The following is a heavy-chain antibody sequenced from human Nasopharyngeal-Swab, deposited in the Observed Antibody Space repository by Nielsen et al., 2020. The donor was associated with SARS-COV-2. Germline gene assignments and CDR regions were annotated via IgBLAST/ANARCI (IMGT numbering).Heavy chain of an antibody. Sequence: GESLKISCAASGFTFSSYSMNWGRQAPGKGLEWVSSISSSSSYIYYADSVKGRFTISRDNAKNSLYLQMNSLRAEDTAVYYCARDFNYYDSSGYDTRDYWGQGTLVTVSS. V-gene: IGHV3-21*01. D-gene: IGHD3-22*01. CDR2: ISSSSSYI. CDR3: ARDFNYYDSSGYDTRDY. J-gene: IGHJ4*02. CDR1: GFTFSSYS.